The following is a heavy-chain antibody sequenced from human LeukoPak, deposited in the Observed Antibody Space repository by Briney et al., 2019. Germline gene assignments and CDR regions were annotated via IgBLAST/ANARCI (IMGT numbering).Heavy chain of an antibody. J-gene: IGHJ3*02. D-gene: IGHD3-10*01. Sequence: GGSLRLSCAASGFTFSSYAMSWVRQAPGKGLEWVSAISGSGGITYYADSVKGRFTISRDNSKNTLYLQMNSLRAEDTAVYYCAKEPPFGEYNRPEGAFDIWGQGTMVTVSS. CDR1: GFTFSSYA. CDR2: ISGSGGIT. CDR3: AKEPPFGEYNRPEGAFDI. V-gene: IGHV3-23*01.